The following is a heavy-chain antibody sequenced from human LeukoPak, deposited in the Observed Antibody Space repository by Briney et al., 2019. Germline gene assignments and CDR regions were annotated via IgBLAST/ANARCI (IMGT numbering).Heavy chain of an antibody. J-gene: IGHJ4*02. CDR2: INTDTRGT. D-gene: IGHD3-16*01. CDR1: GFTFTDYW. CDR3: ARAGAYHFDN. Sequence: PGESLRLSCAASGFTFTDYWMHWVRQVPGKGLVWVSIINTDTRGTYYADSVKGRFTISRDNAKSTLYLQMGSLRAEDTAVYYCARAGAYHFDNWGQGTLVTVSS. V-gene: IGHV3-74*01.